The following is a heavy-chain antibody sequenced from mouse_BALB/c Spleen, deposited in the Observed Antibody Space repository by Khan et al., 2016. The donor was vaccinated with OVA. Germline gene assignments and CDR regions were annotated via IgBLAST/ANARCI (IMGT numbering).Heavy chain of an antibody. Sequence: VQLQQSGPELVKPGASVKMSCKASGYTFTNYVIHWVMQKPGQGLEWIGYINLDNDGTRFNENFKGKATLTSDKSSSTAYMELSSLSSEDSAVYYCAREASNWDFSVAYWGQGTLVTVSA. V-gene: IGHV1S136*01. CDR2: INLDNDGT. J-gene: IGHJ3*01. D-gene: IGHD4-1*01. CDR3: AREASNWDFSVAY. CDR1: GYTFTNYV.